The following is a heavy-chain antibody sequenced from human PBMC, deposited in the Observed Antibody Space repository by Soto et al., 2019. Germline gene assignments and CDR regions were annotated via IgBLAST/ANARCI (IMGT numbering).Heavy chain of an antibody. V-gene: IGHV3-73*02. D-gene: IGHD6-13*01. J-gene: IGHJ4*02. CDR1: GFTFSGSA. CDR2: IRSKANSYAT. Sequence: EVQLVESGGGLVQPGGSLKLSCAASGFTFSGSAMHWVRQASGKGLEWVGRIRSKANSYATAYAASVKGRFIISRDDSKNTAYLQMNSLKTEDTAVYYCTRVGSSWGQGTLVTVSS. CDR3: TRVGSS.